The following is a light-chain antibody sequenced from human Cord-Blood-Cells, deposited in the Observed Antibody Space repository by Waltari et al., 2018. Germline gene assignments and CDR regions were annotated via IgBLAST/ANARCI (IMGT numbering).Light chain of an antibody. V-gene: IGLV3-21*03. CDR1: NIGSRS. Sequence: SYVLTQPPPVSVSPGMAASITCRCRNIGSRSLHSYQQKPGQAPVLVVYDDSDRRPGIPERFSGSNSGNTATLTISRVEAGDEADYYCQVWDSSSDHVVFGGGTKLTVL. CDR2: DDS. CDR3: QVWDSSSDHVV. J-gene: IGLJ2*01.